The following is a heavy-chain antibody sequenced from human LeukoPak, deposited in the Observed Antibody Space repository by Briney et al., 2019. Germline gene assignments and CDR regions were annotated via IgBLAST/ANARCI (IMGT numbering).Heavy chain of an antibody. J-gene: IGHJ4*02. Sequence: GGSLRLSCAASGFTFSSYEMHWVRQAQGKGLEWVSYISSSGSTIYYADSVKGRFTISRDNAKNTVFLQMSSLRAEDTALYYCARKSASGNYPLDYWGQGTLVTVSS. CDR1: GFTFSSYE. V-gene: IGHV3-48*03. CDR2: ISSSGSTI. D-gene: IGHD3-10*01. CDR3: ARKSASGNYPLDY.